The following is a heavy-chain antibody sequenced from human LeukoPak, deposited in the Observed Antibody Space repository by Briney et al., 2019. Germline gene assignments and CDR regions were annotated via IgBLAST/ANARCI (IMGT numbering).Heavy chain of an antibody. Sequence: SGGSLRLSCAASGFTFSSYGMHWVRQAPGKGLEWVAVISYDGSNKYYADSVKGRFTISRDNSKNTLYLQMNSLRAEDTAVYYCAKERGGSYFGYYFDYWGQGTLVTVSS. CDR2: ISYDGSNK. CDR1: GFTFSSYG. J-gene: IGHJ4*02. D-gene: IGHD1-26*01. V-gene: IGHV3-30*18. CDR3: AKERGGSYFGYYFDY.